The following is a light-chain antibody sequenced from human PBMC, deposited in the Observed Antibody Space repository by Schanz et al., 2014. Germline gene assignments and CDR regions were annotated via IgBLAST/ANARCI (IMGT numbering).Light chain of an antibody. V-gene: IGKV3-15*01. CDR3: QQYYSTLWT. CDR1: QTISNN. J-gene: IGKJ1*01. Sequence: EIVLTQSPDTLSVSPGERATLSCRASQTISNNLAWYQQKPGQAPRLLIFGASTRATGIPARFSGSGSGTDFTLTITSLQAEDVAVYYCQQYYSTLWTFGQGTKVELK. CDR2: GAS.